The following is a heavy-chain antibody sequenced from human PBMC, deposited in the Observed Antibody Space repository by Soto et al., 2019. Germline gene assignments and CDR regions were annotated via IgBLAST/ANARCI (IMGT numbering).Heavy chain of an antibody. V-gene: IGHV3-9*01. Sequence: QLVESGGGLVQPGRSLRLSCTASGFTFDDYPMHWVRQRPGQGLEWVSGITWNSANVGYADSVRGRFTISRDNAKNSLFLQMDNLRPEYTAFYFCAKGGYCTDGSCYTEFAPRGQGTLVTVSS. D-gene: IGHD2-15*01. CDR1: GFTFDDYP. CDR3: AKGGYCTDGSCYTEFAP. J-gene: IGHJ5*02. CDR2: ITWNSANV.